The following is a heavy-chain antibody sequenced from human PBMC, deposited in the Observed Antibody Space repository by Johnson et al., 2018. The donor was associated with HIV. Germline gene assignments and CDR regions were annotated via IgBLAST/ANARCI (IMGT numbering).Heavy chain of an antibody. CDR1: GFTFSSYW. J-gene: IGHJ3*02. CDR2: IKQDGSEK. D-gene: IGHD2-15*01. CDR3: AKAEDEGLPFDT. V-gene: IGHV3-7*01. Sequence: VQLVESGGGLVQPGGSLRLSCAASGFTFSSYWMSWVRQAPGKGLEWVANIKQDGSEKYYVDSVKGRFTSSRDNYKNILYLQMNSLRDEDTAVYYCAKAEDEGLPFDTWGQGTMVTVSS.